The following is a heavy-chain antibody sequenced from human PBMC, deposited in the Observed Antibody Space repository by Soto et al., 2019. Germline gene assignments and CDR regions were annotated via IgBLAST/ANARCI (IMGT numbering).Heavy chain of an antibody. CDR2: ISYDGSNK. D-gene: IGHD3-10*01. Sequence: QVQLVESGGGVVQPGRSLRLSCAASGFTFSSYAMHWVRQAPGKGLEWVAGISYDGSNKYYADSVKGRFTISRDNSKSTLSLQMNSLRAEDTAVYYCARPLGPGGDFFDYWGQGTLVNVSS. CDR1: GFTFSSYA. CDR3: ARPLGPGGDFFDY. V-gene: IGHV3-30-3*01. J-gene: IGHJ4*02.